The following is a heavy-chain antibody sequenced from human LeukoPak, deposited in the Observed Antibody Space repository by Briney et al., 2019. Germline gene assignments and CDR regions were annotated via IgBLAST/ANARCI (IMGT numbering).Heavy chain of an antibody. D-gene: IGHD6-13*01. CDR3: ARGGSLSNAFDI. CDR2: IYTSGST. J-gene: IGHJ3*02. CDR1: GGSISSYF. V-gene: IGHV4-4*07. Sequence: SETLSLTCSVSGGSISSYFWSWIRQPAGKGLEWIGHIYTSGSTNYNPSLKSRVTMSVDTSRNQFSLRLNSVTAADTAVYYCARGGSLSNAFDIWGQGTMVTVSS.